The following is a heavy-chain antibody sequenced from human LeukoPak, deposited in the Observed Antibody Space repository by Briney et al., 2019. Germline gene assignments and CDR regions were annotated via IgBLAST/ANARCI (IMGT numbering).Heavy chain of an antibody. V-gene: IGHV3-48*03. CDR3: ARVGYSYGYYFDY. J-gene: IGHJ4*02. D-gene: IGHD5-18*01. CDR2: ISSSGSTI. Sequence: GRSLRLSCAASGFTFSSYEMNWVRQAPRKGLEWVSYISSSGSTIYYADSVKGRFTISRDNAKNSLYLQMNSLRAEDTAVYYCARVGYSYGYYFDYWGQGTLVTVSS. CDR1: GFTFSSYE.